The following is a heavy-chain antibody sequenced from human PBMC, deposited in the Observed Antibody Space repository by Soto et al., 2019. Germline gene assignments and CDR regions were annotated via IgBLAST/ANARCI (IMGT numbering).Heavy chain of an antibody. Sequence: SETLSLTCAVSGDSISSYYCMWIRQPPGKGLESIGYLYYGRSANYNPSLKSRVTISVDKSKNQFSLKLSSVTAADTAVYYCARGSGRQVYNYYGMDVWGQGTTVTVSS. CDR1: GDSISSYY. J-gene: IGHJ6*02. D-gene: IGHD3-10*01. V-gene: IGHV4-59*12. CDR2: LYYGRSA. CDR3: ARGSGRQVYNYYGMDV.